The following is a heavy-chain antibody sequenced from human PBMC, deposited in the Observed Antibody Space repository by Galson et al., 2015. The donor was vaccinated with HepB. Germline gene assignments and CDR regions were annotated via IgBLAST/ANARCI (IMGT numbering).Heavy chain of an antibody. V-gene: IGHV3-23*01. D-gene: IGHD6-19*01. CDR1: GFTFSSYA. J-gene: IGHJ4*02. Sequence: SLRLSCAASGFTFSSYAMSWVRQAPGKGLEWVSAISGSGGSTYYADSVKGRFTTSRDNSKNTLYLQMNSLRAEDTAVYYCAKGSSGIAVAGTRGRYFTYGFDYWGQGTLVTVSS. CDR3: AKGSSGIAVAGTRGRYFTYGFDY. CDR2: ISGSGGST.